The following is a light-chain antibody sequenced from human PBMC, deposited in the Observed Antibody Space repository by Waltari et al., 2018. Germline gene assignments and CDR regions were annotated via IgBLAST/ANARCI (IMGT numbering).Light chain of an antibody. CDR2: AAS. CDR1: QGISSY. J-gene: IGKJ5*01. CDR3: QQLNSYPSIT. Sequence: LCYLPASVCDSVLFSCRVSQGISSYLAWYMQKPGKVPKLLIYAASTLQSGVPSRFSGSGSGTEFTLTISSLQPEDFATYYCQQLNSYPSITFVQGTRLEIK. V-gene: IGKV1-9*01.